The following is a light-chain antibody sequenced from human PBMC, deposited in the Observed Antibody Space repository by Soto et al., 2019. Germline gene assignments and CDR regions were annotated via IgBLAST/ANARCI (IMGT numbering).Light chain of an antibody. V-gene: IGLV2-14*01. CDR1: SSDVGGYNY. CDR2: DVS. CDR3: SSYTSSSTLYV. J-gene: IGLJ1*01. Sequence: QSALTQPASVSGSPGQSITISCTGTSSDVGGYNYVSWYQQHPGKAPKLMIYDVSNRPSGVSNRFSGSKSGNTASLTIPGLQAEDEADYYCSSYTSSSTLYVFGTGTRSPS.